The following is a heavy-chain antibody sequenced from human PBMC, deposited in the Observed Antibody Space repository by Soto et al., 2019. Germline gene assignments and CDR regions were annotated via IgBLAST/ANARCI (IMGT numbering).Heavy chain of an antibody. CDR2: IFYSGST. V-gene: IGHV4-31*03. CDR3: ARNLYTTTEGFYGMDV. CDR1: GDSISSGVYY. Sequence: SETLSLTCTVSGDSISSGVYYWSWIRQHPXKGLEWIGYIFYSGSTYYNPSLKSRVTISIDTSKNQFSLKLSSVTAADTAVYYCARNLYTTTEGFYGMDVWGQGTTVTVSS. D-gene: IGHD1-1*01. J-gene: IGHJ6*02.